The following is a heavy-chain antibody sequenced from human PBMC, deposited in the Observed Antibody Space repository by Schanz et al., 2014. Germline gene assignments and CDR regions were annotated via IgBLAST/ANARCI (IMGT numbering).Heavy chain of an antibody. J-gene: IGHJ4*02. Sequence: EVQLLDSGGGLVQPGGSLRLSCAASGFRFDDYAMHWVRQAPGKGLEWVSGMSWNAGSLGYGDSVKGRFTISRDNSKNTVYLQMNSLRTDDTAMYYCARDPNTSAWLPYFDTWGQGTLVTVSS. CDR2: MSWNAGSL. V-gene: IGHV3-9*01. CDR3: ARDPNTSAWLPYFDT. D-gene: IGHD6-19*01. CDR1: GFRFDDYA.